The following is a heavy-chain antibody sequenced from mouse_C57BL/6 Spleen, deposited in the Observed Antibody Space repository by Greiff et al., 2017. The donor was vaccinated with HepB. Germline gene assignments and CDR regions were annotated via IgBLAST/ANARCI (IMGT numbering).Heavy chain of an antibody. CDR3: VRQGYSNPYYAMDY. Sequence: EVQGVESGGGLVQPKGSLKLSCAASGFSFNTYAMNWVRQAPGKGLEWVARIRSKSNNYATYYADSVKDRFTISRDDSESMLYLQMNNLKTEDTAMYYCVRQGYSNPYYAMDYWGQGTSVTVSS. J-gene: IGHJ4*01. CDR2: IRSKSNNYAT. V-gene: IGHV10-1*01. D-gene: IGHD2-5*01. CDR1: GFSFNTYA.